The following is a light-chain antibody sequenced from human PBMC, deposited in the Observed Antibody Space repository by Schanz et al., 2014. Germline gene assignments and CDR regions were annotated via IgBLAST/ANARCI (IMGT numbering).Light chain of an antibody. Sequence: QSALTQPPSASGSPGQSVTISCTGTSSDVGGYNYVSWYQQHPGKAPKLMIYEGSKRPSGVSNRFSGSKSANTASLTISGLQAEDEADYYCSSYAGSYTLVFGGGTKLTVL. J-gene: IGLJ2*01. CDR1: SSDVGGYNY. CDR2: EGS. V-gene: IGLV2-8*01. CDR3: SSYAGSYTLV.